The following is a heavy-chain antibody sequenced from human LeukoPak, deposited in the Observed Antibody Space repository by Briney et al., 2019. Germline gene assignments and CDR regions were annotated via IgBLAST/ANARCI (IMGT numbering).Heavy chain of an antibody. D-gene: IGHD3-10*01. J-gene: IGHJ6*03. Sequence: PSETLSLTCTVSGGSISSGSHYWTWIRQPAGKGLEWIGRVYSSGSTDSNPSLRSRLTMSVDTSKNQLSLKLTSVTAADTAVYYCARLGRFGELLPYYYYMDVWGKGTTVTVSS. V-gene: IGHV4-61*02. CDR1: GGSISSGSHY. CDR2: VYSSGST. CDR3: ARLGRFGELLPYYYYMDV.